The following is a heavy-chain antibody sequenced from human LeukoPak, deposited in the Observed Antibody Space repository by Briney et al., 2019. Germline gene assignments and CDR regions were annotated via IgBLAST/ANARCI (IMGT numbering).Heavy chain of an antibody. CDR2: FDPEDGET. Sequence: GASVKVSCKVSGYTLTELSMHWVRQAPGKGLEWMGGFDPEDGETIYAQKFQGRVTMTEDTSTDTAYMELSSLRSEDTAVYYCATFSYLMYYYYMDVWGKGTTVTVSS. CDR3: ATFSYLMYYYYMDV. V-gene: IGHV1-24*01. J-gene: IGHJ6*03. CDR1: GYTLTELS.